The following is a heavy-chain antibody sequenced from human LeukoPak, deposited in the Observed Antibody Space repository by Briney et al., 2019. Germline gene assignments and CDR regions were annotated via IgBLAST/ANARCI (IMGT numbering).Heavy chain of an antibody. CDR2: IYYSGST. CDR3: ARGRRGMATILGLSPLFDY. J-gene: IGHJ4*02. Sequence: SQTLSLTCTVSGGSISSGGYYWSWIRQHPGKGLEWIGYIYYSGSTYYNPSLKSRVTISVDTSKNQFSLKLSSVTAADTAVCYCARGRRGMATILGLSPLFDYWGQGTLVTVSS. D-gene: IGHD5-24*01. V-gene: IGHV4-31*03. CDR1: GGSISSGGYY.